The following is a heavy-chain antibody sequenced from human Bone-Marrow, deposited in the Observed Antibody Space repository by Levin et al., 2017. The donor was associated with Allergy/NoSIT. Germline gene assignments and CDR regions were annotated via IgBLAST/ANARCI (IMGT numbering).Heavy chain of an antibody. Sequence: KESGPTLVKPTQTLTLTCTFSGFSLNTTPVAVGWIRQPPGKALEWLALIYWDDDKNYSPSLRNRLTVTKDTPKNQVVLTMTKMQPVDTATYYCAHSLSTPNWYFDYWGQGTLVTVS. CDR1: GFSLNTTPVA. D-gene: IGHD7-27*01. CDR3: AHSLSTPNWYFDY. J-gene: IGHJ4*02. V-gene: IGHV2-5*02. CDR2: IYWDDDK.